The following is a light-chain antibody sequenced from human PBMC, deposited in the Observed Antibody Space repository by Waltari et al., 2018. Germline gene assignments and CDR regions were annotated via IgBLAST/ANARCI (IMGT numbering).Light chain of an antibody. Sequence: QSALTQPRSVSGSPGQSVAISCTGTSSDVGGYNYVFWYQQPPGKAPKLIIYDVTKRPSGVPVRSAGSKSGNTASLTISGLQAEDEADYYCCSYGGTYYVFGTGTKVTVL. J-gene: IGLJ1*01. CDR3: CSYGGTYYV. CDR2: DVT. CDR1: SSDVGGYNY. V-gene: IGLV2-11*01.